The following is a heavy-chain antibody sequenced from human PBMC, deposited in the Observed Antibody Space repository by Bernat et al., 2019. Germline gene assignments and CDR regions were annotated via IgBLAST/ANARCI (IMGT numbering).Heavy chain of an antibody. D-gene: IGHD6-19*01. CDR3: ARFVGDRSGWYTPNYSYAFDI. CDR1: GGSISSYY. J-gene: IGHJ3*02. V-gene: IGHV4-59*01. CDR2: IYYSGST. Sequence: QVQLQESGPGLVKPSETLSLTCTVSGGSISSYYWSWIRQPPGKGLEWIGYIYYSGSTNYNPSLKSRVTISVDTSKNQFSLKLSSVTAADTAVYYCARFVGDRSGWYTPNYSYAFDIWGQGTMVTVSS.